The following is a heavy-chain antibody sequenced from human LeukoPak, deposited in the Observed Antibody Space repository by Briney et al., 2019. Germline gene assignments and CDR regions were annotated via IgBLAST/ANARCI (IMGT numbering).Heavy chain of an antibody. CDR1: GGTFSSYA. J-gene: IGHJ4*02. CDR3: ARASIVVVTAIAYYFDY. CDR2: IIPIFGTA. Sequence: GASVKVSCKASGGTFSSYAISWVRQAPGQGLEWMGGIIPIFGTANYAQKFQGRVTITADESTSTAYMELSSLGSEDTAVYYCARASIVVVTAIAYYFDYWGQGTLVTVSS. D-gene: IGHD2-21*02. V-gene: IGHV1-69*13.